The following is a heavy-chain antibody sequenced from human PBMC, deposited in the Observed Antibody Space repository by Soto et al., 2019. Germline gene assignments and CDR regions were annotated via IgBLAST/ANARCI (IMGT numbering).Heavy chain of an antibody. CDR3: ARTXSDGLPSDY. CDR1: GYTFTSYY. V-gene: IGHV1-46*01. Sequence: ASVKVSCKASGYTFTSYYMHWVRQAPGQGLEWMGMIKPTGGSTSYAQKFQGRVTMTRDTSTSTVYMELSSLTSEDTAVYYCARTXSDGLPSDYWGQGTLVTVSS. CDR2: IKPTGGST. J-gene: IGHJ4*02.